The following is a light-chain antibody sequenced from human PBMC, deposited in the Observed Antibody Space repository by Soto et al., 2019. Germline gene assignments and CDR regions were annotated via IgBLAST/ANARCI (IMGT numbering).Light chain of an antibody. V-gene: IGKV4-1*01. J-gene: IGKJ2*01. Sequence: DIVMTQSPDSLAVSLGERATINCKSSQSVLYSSNNKNYLAWYQQKPGQPPKLIIYWASTRESGVPDRFSGSGSGTDFALTISSLQAEDVAVYYFQQYYSTPPTFGQGTKLEIK. CDR1: QSVLYSSNNKNY. CDR3: QQYYSTPPT. CDR2: WAS.